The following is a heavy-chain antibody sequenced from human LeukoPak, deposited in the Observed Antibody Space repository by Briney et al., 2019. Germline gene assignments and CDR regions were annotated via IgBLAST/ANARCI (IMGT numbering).Heavy chain of an antibody. D-gene: IGHD2-2*02. J-gene: IGHJ5*02. CDR2: IYPGDSDT. Sequence: GESLKISCKGSGYSFTSYWIGWVRQMPGKGLEWMGIIYPGDSDTRYSPSFQGQVTISADKSISTAYLQWSSLKASDTAMYYCARRAVGYCSSTSCCTPPTNWFDPWGQGTLVTVSS. V-gene: IGHV5-51*01. CDR3: ARRAVGYCSSTSCCTPPTNWFDP. CDR1: GYSFTSYW.